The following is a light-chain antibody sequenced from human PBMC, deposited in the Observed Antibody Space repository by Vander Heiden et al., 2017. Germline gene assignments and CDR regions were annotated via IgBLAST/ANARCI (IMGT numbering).Light chain of an antibody. Sequence: QSALTQPPSASGSPGQSVTISCTGTSRDVGGFNFVSGYQQYPGKAPKLMISEVSKRPSGVPDRFSGSKSGNTASLTVSGLQAEDEADYYCSSYGGSNNLVFGGGTKLTVL. CDR2: EVS. V-gene: IGLV2-8*01. CDR3: SSYGGSNNLV. J-gene: IGLJ2*01. CDR1: SRDVGGFNF.